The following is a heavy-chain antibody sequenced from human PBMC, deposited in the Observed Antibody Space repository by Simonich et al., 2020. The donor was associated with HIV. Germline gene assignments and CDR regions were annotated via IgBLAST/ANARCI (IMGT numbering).Heavy chain of an antibody. V-gene: IGHV1-69*13. CDR2: TIPIFGTA. D-gene: IGHD3-10*01. CDR1: GGTFSSFA. J-gene: IGHJ4*02. Sequence: QVQLVQSGAEVKKPGSSVKVSCKASGGTFSSFAISWVRQAPGLGLEGVGETIPIFGTANYAQMVQGRVTITADESTSTAYMELSSLRSEDTGIYYCARKGGGRGVYYFDYWGQGTLVTVSS. CDR3: ARKGGGRGVYYFDY.